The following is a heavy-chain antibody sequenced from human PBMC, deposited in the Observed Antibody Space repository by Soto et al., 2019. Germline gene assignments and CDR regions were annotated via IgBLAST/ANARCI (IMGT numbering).Heavy chain of an antibody. CDR2: ITPFSGDV. V-gene: IGHV1-45*02. J-gene: IGHJ4*02. D-gene: IGHD1-26*01. CDR3: ASGGAGSGPFTWELPDH. CDR1: GNTFTYRY. Sequence: GASVKVSCKALGNTFTYRYLHWVRQGPGQALEWMGWITPFSGDVHYAQKFQERVTITRDRSINTAYMQMSSLRSEDTAMYFCASGGAGSGPFTWELPDHWGQGTLVTVSS.